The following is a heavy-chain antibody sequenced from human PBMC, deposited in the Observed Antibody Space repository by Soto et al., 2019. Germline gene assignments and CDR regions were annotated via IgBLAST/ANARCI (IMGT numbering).Heavy chain of an antibody. J-gene: IGHJ4*02. V-gene: IGHV4-59*01. CDR2: IYYSGST. CDR1: CGSISSYY. Sequence: ASETLSLTCTVSCGSISSYYWSWIRQPPGKGLEWIGYIYYSGSTNYNPSLKSRVTISVDTSKNQFSLKLSSVTAADTAVYYCAREWPLLAYWGKGTLVTSPQ. CDR3: AREWPLLAY. D-gene: IGHD5-12*01.